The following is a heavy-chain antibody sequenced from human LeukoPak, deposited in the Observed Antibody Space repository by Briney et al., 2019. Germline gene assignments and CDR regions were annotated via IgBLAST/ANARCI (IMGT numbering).Heavy chain of an antibody. CDR2: FDPEDGET. J-gene: IGHJ4*02. CDR1: GYILTELS. D-gene: IGHD3-22*01. Sequence: GASVKVSCKVSGYILTELSMHWVRQAPGKGLEWMGGFDPEDGETIYAQKFQGRVTMTEDTSTDTAYMELSSLRSEDTAVYYCATRTYYYDSSGYYSFDYWGQGTLVTVSS. CDR3: ATRTYYYDSSGYYSFDY. V-gene: IGHV1-24*01.